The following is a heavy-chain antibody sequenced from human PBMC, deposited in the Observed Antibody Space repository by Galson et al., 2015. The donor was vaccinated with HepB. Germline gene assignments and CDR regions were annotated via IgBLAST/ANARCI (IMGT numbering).Heavy chain of an antibody. CDR1: GGTFSSYG. Sequence: SVKVSCKASGGTFSSYGISWVRQAPGQGLEWMGGIIPIFGTANYAQKFQGRVTITADESTSTAYMELSSLRSEDTAVYYCASTPSHIVVVVAAYAFDIWGQGTMVTVSS. J-gene: IGHJ3*02. V-gene: IGHV1-69*13. D-gene: IGHD2-15*01. CDR3: ASTPSHIVVVVAAYAFDI. CDR2: IIPIFGTA.